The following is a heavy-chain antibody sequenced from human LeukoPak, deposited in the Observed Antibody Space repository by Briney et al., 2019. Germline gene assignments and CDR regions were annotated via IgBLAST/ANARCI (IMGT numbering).Heavy chain of an antibody. CDR1: GGSISSYY. CDR3: ARTYYDFWSGYYIRWFDP. Sequence: SETLSLTCTVSGGSISSYYWSWIRQPAGKGLEWIGRIYTSGSTNYNPSLKSRVTMSVDTSKNQFYLKLSSVTAADTAVYYCARTYYDFWSGYYIRWFDPWGQGTLVTVSS. CDR2: IYTSGST. V-gene: IGHV4-4*07. D-gene: IGHD3-3*01. J-gene: IGHJ5*02.